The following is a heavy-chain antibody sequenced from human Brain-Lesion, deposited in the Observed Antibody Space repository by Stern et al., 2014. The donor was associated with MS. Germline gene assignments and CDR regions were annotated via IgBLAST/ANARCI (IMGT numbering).Heavy chain of an antibody. J-gene: IGHJ5*02. Sequence: QVQLVESGPGLVKPSETLSLTCTVAGGSVSSTSYAWAWIRQPPGKGLEWIGTIYYSGNTYYSPSLKSRLTISLAPSKNLFPLQLRSVTAADTAVYYCAGEEDIRYCSGGSCTGNWFDPWGQGTLVTVSS. V-gene: IGHV4-39*01. CDR1: GGSVSSTSYA. CDR2: IYYSGNT. CDR3: AGEEDIRYCSGGSCTGNWFDP. D-gene: IGHD2-15*01.